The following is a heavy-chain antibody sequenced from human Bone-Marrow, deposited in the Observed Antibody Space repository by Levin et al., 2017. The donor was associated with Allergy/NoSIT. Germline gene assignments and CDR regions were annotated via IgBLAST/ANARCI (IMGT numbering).Heavy chain of an antibody. J-gene: IGHJ4*02. V-gene: IGHV3-48*02. CDR1: GFTFSSYG. CDR3: TRDPEGIQDFDY. D-gene: IGHD1-14*01. CDR2: INSGSTNI. Sequence: GGSLRLSCVASGFTFSSYGMTWVRQAPGKGLEWVSHINSGSTNILYADSVNGRFTISKDDAKNSVYLQMSSLRDEDTALYYCTRDPEGIQDFDYWGQGTLVTVSS.